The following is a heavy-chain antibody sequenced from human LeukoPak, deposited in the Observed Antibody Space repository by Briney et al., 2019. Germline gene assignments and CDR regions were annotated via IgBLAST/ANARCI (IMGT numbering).Heavy chain of an antibody. CDR3: ARVYGYSYGYFDY. CDR1: GFTDSSNE. D-gene: IGHD5-18*01. J-gene: IGHJ4*02. CDR2: ISSSSSTI. Sequence: QPGGSLRLSCAASGFTDSSNEMSWVRQAPGKGLEWVSYISSSSSTIYYADSVKGRFTISRDNAKNSLYLQMNSLRAEDTAVYYCARVYGYSYGYFDYWGQGTLVTVSS. V-gene: IGHV3-48*01.